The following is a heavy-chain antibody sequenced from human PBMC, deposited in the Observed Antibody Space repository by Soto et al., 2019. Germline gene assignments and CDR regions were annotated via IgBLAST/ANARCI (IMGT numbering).Heavy chain of an antibody. Sequence: EVQLVESGGGLVKPGGSLRLSCAASGFTFSSYSMNWVRQAPGKGLEWVSSISSSSSYIYYADSVKGRFTISRDNAKNSLYLQMNSRRAEDTAGYYCARDGGRRGGGYFDLWGRGTLVTVSS. CDR3: ARDGGRRGGGYFDL. CDR2: ISSSSSYI. D-gene: IGHD3-16*01. V-gene: IGHV3-21*01. CDR1: GFTFSSYS. J-gene: IGHJ2*01.